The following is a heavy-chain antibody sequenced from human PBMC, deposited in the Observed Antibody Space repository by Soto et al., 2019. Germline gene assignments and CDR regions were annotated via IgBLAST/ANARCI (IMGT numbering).Heavy chain of an antibody. CDR1: GFTFSSYA. Sequence: PGGSLRLSCAASGFTFSSYAMSWVRQAPGKGLEWVSGISGNSGSTGYADSVKGRFTISRDNSKNTLYLQMNSLRAEDTAVYYCAKDSRLLWFGEFPIEDFDYWGQGTLVTVSS. D-gene: IGHD3-10*01. CDR2: ISGNSGST. J-gene: IGHJ4*02. CDR3: AKDSRLLWFGEFPIEDFDY. V-gene: IGHV3-23*01.